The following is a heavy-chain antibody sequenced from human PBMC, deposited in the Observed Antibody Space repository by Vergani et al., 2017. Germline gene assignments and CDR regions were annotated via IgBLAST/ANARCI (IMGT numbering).Heavy chain of an antibody. Sequence: QVQLVQSGAEVKKPGASVKVSCKASGYTFTDYFMHWVRQAPGQGLEWMGWINPNSGGTNYAQKFQGRVTMTRDTSISTAYMELRNLRSDDTAVYYCARVDNSSNRDYFDYWGQGTLVTVSP. CDR2: INPNSGGT. D-gene: IGHD5-18*01. CDR1: GYTFTDYF. J-gene: IGHJ4*02. CDR3: ARVDNSSNRDYFDY. V-gene: IGHV1-2*02.